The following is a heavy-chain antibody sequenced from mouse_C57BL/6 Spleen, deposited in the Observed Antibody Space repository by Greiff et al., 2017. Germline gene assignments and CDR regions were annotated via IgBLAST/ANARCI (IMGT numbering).Heavy chain of an antibody. CDR3: AREDYYGSSYERYFDV. D-gene: IGHD1-1*01. CDR1: GYTFTDYY. V-gene: IGHV1-84*01. Sequence: LMESGPELVKPGASVKISCKASGYTFTDYYINWVKQRPGQGLEWIGWIYPGSGNTKYNEKFKGKATLTVDTSSSTAYMQLSSLTSEDSAVYFCAREDYYGSSYERYFDVWGTGTTVTVSS. J-gene: IGHJ1*03. CDR2: IYPGSGNT.